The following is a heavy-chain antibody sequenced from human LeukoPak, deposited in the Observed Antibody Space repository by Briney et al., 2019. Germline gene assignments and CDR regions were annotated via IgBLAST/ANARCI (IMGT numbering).Heavy chain of an antibody. CDR1: GFTFSAYG. V-gene: IGHV3-33*01. CDR2: IWANGITE. Sequence: PGRSLRLSCAASGFTFSAYGMHWVRQAPGKGLERVAVIWANGITEHYADSVKGRFTISRDNSKSTLYLQMNSLTAEDTAIYYCARDASLSADYYWGQGTLVTVSS. D-gene: IGHD3-10*01. J-gene: IGHJ4*02. CDR3: ARDASLSADYY.